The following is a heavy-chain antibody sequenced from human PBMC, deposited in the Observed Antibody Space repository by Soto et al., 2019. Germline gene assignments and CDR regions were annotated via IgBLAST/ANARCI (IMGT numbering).Heavy chain of an antibody. Sequence: EVQLLESGGGLVQPGGSLRLSCAASGFTFSSYAMSWVRQAPGKGLEWVSAISGSGGSTYYADSVKGRFTISRGNSKNTLYLQMNSLRAEDTAVYYCAKDQEVGGTGTDYWGQGTLVTVSS. J-gene: IGHJ4*02. CDR3: AKDQEVGGTGTDY. V-gene: IGHV3-23*01. CDR1: GFTFSSYA. D-gene: IGHD1-1*01. CDR2: ISGSGGST.